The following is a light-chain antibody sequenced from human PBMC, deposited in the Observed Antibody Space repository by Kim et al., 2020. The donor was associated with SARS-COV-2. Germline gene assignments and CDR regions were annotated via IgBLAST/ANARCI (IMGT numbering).Light chain of an antibody. J-gene: IGLJ2*01. CDR1: SLRSYY. Sequence: ALGQTVRITCQGGSLRSYYASWYQQKPGQAPVLVIYGKNNRPSGIPDRFSGSSSGNTASLTITGAQAEDEADYYCNSRDSSGNHLVFGGGNQLTVL. CDR2: GKN. V-gene: IGLV3-19*01. CDR3: NSRDSSGNHLV.